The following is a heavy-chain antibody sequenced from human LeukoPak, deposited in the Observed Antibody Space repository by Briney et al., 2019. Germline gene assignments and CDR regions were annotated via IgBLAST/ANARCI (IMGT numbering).Heavy chain of an antibody. D-gene: IGHD2-15*01. J-gene: IGHJ4*02. V-gene: IGHV3-23*01. CDR2: ISGSGGRT. CDR3: AKNWGYCSGDSCYFDY. Sequence: PGGSLRLSYAASGFTFSNYVMSWVRQAPGKGLEWVSTISGSGGRTFYADAVTGRFTISRDNSKNTLYVQMNSLRAEDTAVYYCAKNWGYCSGDSCYFDYWGQGTLVTVSS. CDR1: GFTFSNYV.